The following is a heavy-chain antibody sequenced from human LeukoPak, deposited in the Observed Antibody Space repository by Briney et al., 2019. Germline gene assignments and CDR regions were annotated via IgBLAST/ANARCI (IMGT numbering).Heavy chain of an antibody. J-gene: IGHJ4*02. D-gene: IGHD5-24*01. Sequence: SETLSLTCTVSGYSISSGYYWGWIRQPPGKGLEWIGSIYHSGSTYYNPSLKSRVTISVDTSKNQFSLKLSSVTAADTAVYYCARLKWLQQVLYYFDYWGQGTLVTVSS. CDR1: GYSISSGYY. CDR3: ARLKWLQQVLYYFDY. V-gene: IGHV4-38-2*02. CDR2: IYHSGST.